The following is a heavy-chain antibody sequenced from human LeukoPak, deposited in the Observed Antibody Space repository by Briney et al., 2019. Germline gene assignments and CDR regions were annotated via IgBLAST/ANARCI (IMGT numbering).Heavy chain of an antibody. D-gene: IGHD1-26*01. CDR2: IYHSGST. J-gene: IGHJ4*02. V-gene: IGHV4-4*02. CDR1: GGSISSSNW. CDR3: AREGVGAEGSFDY. Sequence: SGTLSLTCAVSGGSISSSNWWSWVRQPPGKELEWIGEIYHSGSTNYNPSLKSRVTISVDKSKNQFSLKLSSVTAADTAVYYCAREGVGAEGSFDYWGQGTLVTVSS.